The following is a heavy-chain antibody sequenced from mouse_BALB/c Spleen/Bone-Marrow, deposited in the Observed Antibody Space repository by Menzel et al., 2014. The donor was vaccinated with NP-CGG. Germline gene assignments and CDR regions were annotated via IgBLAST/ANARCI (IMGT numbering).Heavy chain of an antibody. D-gene: IGHD3-3*01. CDR2: IHLSDSES. Sequence: VQLVESGAELVRPGASVKLSCKASGYSFTSYWMNWVKQRPGQGLEWIGMIHLSDSESRLNQKFKDKATLTVDKSSSTAYMRLSSPTSEDSAVYYCTRYDLTTRAFAYWGQGTLVTVSA. CDR3: TRYDLTTRAFAY. J-gene: IGHJ3*01. V-gene: IGHV1-61*01. CDR1: GYSFTSYW.